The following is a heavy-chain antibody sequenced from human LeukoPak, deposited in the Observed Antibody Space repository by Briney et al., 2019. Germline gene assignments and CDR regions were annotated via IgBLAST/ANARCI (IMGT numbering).Heavy chain of an antibody. J-gene: IGHJ5*01. CDR1: GLTFSRYD. V-gene: IGHV3-23*01. CDR3: AKPTSYYSSGSPKWFDS. Sequence: GGSLRLSCAASGLTFSRYDMNWVRQAPGKGLEWVSGISDSGGFTNYADSVKGRFTISRDNSKNTLYLQMNSPRAEDTAVYYCAKPTSYYSSGSPKWFDSWGQGSLVTVSS. CDR2: ISDSGGFT. D-gene: IGHD3-10*01.